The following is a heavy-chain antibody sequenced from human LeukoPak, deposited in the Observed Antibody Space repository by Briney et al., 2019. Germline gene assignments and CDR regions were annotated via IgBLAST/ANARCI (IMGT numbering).Heavy chain of an antibody. CDR2: IYPGDSDT. Sequence: GESLEISCKGSGYSFTSYWFGWVRQMPGKGLEWMGIIYPGDSDTRYSPSFQGQVTISADKSISTAYLQWSSLKASDTAMYYCAIAGDGSGSYYSLGGRDYWGQGTLVTVSS. CDR3: AIAGDGSGSYYSLGGRDY. J-gene: IGHJ4*02. V-gene: IGHV5-51*01. D-gene: IGHD3-10*01. CDR1: GYSFTSYW.